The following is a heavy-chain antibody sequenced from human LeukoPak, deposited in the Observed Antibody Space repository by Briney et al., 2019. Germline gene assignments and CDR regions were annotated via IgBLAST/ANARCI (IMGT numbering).Heavy chain of an antibody. CDR1: GGSISSYY. CDR3: ARMYSNWFDP. Sequence: SETLSLTYTDSGGSISSYYWSWIRQPPGKGLEWIGYIYYSGSTNYNPSLKSRVTISVDTSKNQFSLKLSSVTAADTAVYYCARMYSNWFDPWGQGTLVTVSS. J-gene: IGHJ5*02. D-gene: IGHD4-11*01. CDR2: IYYSGST. V-gene: IGHV4-59*01.